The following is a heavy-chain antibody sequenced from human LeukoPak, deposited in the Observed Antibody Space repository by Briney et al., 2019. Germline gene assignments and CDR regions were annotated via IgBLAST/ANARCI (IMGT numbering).Heavy chain of an antibody. V-gene: IGHV4-34*01. J-gene: IGHJ6*02. CDR1: GGSFSGYY. CDR2: INHSGST. Sequence: KPSETLSLTCAVYGGSFSGYYWSWIRQPPGKGLEWIGEINHSGSTNYNPSLKSRVTISVDTSKNQFSLKLSSVTAADTAVYYCARVYLRFLKGYGMDVWGQGTTVTVSS. CDR3: ARVYLRFLKGYGMDV. D-gene: IGHD3-3*01.